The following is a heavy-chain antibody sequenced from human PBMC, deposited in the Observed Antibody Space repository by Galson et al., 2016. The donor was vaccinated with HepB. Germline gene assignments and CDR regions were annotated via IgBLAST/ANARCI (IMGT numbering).Heavy chain of an antibody. D-gene: IGHD4-17*01. V-gene: IGHV3-30*03. CDR3: AREGGPGFGDFGHHFDY. CDR2: ISNDGNNY. J-gene: IGHJ4*02. Sequence: SLRLSCAASGFTFSNYGMHWVRQAPGKGLEWVAAISNDGNNYYYADSVKGRFTISRDNSKNTLYLQMNSLRLEDTAVYYCAREGGPGFGDFGHHFDYWGQGMLVTVSS. CDR1: GFTFSNYG.